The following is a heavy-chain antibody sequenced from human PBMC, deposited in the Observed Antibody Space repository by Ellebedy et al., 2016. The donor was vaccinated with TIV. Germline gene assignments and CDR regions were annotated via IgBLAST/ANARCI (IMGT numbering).Heavy chain of an antibody. CDR2: IIPIFGTA. Sequence: ASVKVSCKASGGTFSSYAISWVRQAPGQGLEWMGGIIPIFGTANYAQKFQGRVTITADESTSTAYMELSSLRSEDTAVYYCARVFGSSSWQGFDYWGQGTLVTVSS. J-gene: IGHJ4*02. CDR3: ARVFGSSSWQGFDY. CDR1: GGTFSSYA. V-gene: IGHV1-69*13. D-gene: IGHD6-13*01.